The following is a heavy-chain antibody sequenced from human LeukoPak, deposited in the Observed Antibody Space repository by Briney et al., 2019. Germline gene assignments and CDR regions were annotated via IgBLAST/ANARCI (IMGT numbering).Heavy chain of an antibody. J-gene: IGHJ6*03. V-gene: IGHV1-69*01. CDR1: GGTFSSYA. D-gene: IGHD3-16*01. CDR3: ARDKPGGYYYYMDV. Sequence: GASVKVSCKASGGTFSSYAISWVRQAPGHGLEGMGGIIPIFGTATYAQKFQGRVTITADESTSTAYMELSSLRSEDTAVYYCARDKPGGYYYYMDVWGKGTTVTVSS. CDR2: IIPIFGTA.